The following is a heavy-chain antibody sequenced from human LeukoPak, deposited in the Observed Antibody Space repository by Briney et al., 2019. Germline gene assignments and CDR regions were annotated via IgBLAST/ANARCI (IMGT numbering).Heavy chain of an antibody. Sequence: PSETLSLTCAVYGGSFSGYYWSWIRQPPGKGLEWIGEINHSGSTNYNPSLKSRVTISVDTSKNQFSLKLSSVTAADTAVYYCARRSPKMTYYYDSSGYYPYWGQGTLVTVSS. CDR2: INHSGST. CDR3: ARRSPKMTYYYDSSGYYPY. V-gene: IGHV4-34*01. D-gene: IGHD3-22*01. CDR1: GGSFSGYY. J-gene: IGHJ4*02.